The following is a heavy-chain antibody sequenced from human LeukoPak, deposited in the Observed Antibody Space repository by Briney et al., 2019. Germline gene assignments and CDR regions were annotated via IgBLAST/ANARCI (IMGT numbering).Heavy chain of an antibody. J-gene: IGHJ6*02. V-gene: IGHV1-18*01. CDR2: ISAYNGNT. CDR1: GYTLTSYG. Sequence: GASVKVSCKASGYTLTSYGISWVRQAPGQGLEWMGWISAYNGNTNYAQKLQGRVTMTTDTSTSTAYMELRSLRSDDTAVYYCARWGPTGTYYYYGMDVWGQGTTVTVSS. CDR3: ARWGPTGTYYYYGMDV. D-gene: IGHD4-17*01.